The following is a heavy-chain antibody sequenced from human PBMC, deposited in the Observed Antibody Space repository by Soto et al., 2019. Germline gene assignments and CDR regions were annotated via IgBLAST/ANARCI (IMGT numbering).Heavy chain of an antibody. Sequence: PSETLSLTCTVSGASISGFYGSWIRKSAGKGLEWIGRIYATGTTDYNPSLKSRVMMSVDTSKKQFSLKLRSVTAADTAVYYCVRDGTKTLRDWFDPWGQAISVTVSS. CDR2: IYATGTT. CDR3: VRDGTKTLRDWFDP. V-gene: IGHV4-4*07. J-gene: IGHJ5*02. CDR1: GASISGFY. D-gene: IGHD1-1*01.